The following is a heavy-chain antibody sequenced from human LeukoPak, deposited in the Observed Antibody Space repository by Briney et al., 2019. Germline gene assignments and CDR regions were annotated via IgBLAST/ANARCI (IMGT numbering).Heavy chain of an antibody. CDR1: GRSISSSSYY. D-gene: IGHD1-1*01. CDR3: ARPVPSRLGWFDP. Sequence: KASETLSLTCFVSGRSISSSSYYLGWIRPPPGKGLEWIGRIYYSGSTYYNPSLKSRVTISVDTSKNQFSLKLTSVTAADTAVYYCARPVPSRLGWFDPWGQGTLVTVSS. V-gene: IGHV4-39*01. J-gene: IGHJ5*02. CDR2: IYYSGST.